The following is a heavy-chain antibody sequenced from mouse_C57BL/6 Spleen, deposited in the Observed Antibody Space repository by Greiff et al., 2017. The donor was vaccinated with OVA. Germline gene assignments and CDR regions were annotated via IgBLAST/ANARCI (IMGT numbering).Heavy chain of an antibody. D-gene: IGHD3-2*02. Sequence: EVQLQESGAELVKPGASVKLSCTASGYNITDYYMHWVKQRPEQGLEWIGRIDPEDGGTTYDPKFKGKATLTADTSSNPAYMALSSLTSEVTAVYCCATPDSSGHPFADWGQGALVTVSA. CDR1: GYNITDYY. CDR3: ATPDSSGHPFAD. J-gene: IGHJ3*01. V-gene: IGHV14-2*01. CDR2: IDPEDGGT.